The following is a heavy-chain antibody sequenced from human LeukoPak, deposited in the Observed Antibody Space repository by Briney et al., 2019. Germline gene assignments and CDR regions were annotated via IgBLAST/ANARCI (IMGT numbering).Heavy chain of an antibody. CDR2: ISGSGSST. Sequence: PGGSLRLSCAASGFTVSSNYMSWVRQAPGKGLEWVSAISGSGSSTYYADSVKGRFTISRDNSKNTLYLQMNSLRAEDTAVYYCAKQNYDFWSGYYEYYYGMDVWGQGTTVTVSS. D-gene: IGHD3-3*01. J-gene: IGHJ6*02. CDR3: AKQNYDFWSGYYEYYYGMDV. CDR1: GFTVSSNY. V-gene: IGHV3-23*01.